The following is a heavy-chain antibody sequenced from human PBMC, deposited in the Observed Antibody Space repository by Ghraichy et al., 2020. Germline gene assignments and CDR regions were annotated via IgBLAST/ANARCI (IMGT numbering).Heavy chain of an antibody. Sequence: GGSLRLSCAASGFTFSSYAMSWVRQAPGKGLEWVSAISGSGGSTYYADSVKGRFTISRDNSKNTLYLQMNSLRAEDTAVYYCANPPSPDCSGGSCYSFDYWGQGTLVTVSS. CDR3: ANPPSPDCSGGSCYSFDY. V-gene: IGHV3-23*01. D-gene: IGHD2-15*01. CDR1: GFTFSSYA. J-gene: IGHJ4*02. CDR2: ISGSGGST.